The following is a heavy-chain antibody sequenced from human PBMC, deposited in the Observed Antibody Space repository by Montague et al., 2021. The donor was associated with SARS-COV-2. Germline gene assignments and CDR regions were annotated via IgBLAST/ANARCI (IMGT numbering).Heavy chain of an antibody. CDR3: ARATPGIADPIEY. V-gene: IGHV4-59*08. J-gene: IGHJ4*02. CDR1: GGSISSYL. Sequence: SETLSLTCTVSGGSISSYLWTWIRQPPGKGLEWIGYIYYSGKTNYNPSLSSRVTMSVDTSKNQFSLTLNSVTAADAAVSFCARATPGIADPIEYWGQGTLLTVSA. D-gene: IGHD6-13*01. CDR2: IYYSGKT.